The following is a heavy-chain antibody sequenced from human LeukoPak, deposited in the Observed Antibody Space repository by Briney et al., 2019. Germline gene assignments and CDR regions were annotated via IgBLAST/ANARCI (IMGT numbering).Heavy chain of an antibody. CDR2: INTNTGNP. CDR1: GGTFSSYA. V-gene: IGHV7-4-1*02. J-gene: IGHJ4*02. Sequence: ASVKVSCKASGGTFSSYAISWVRQAPGQGLEWMGWINTNTGNPTYAQGFTGRYVFSLDTSVSTAYLQISSLKAEDTAVYYCARSDLPHYDILTGYPYYFDYWGQGTLVTVSS. D-gene: IGHD3-9*01. CDR3: ARSDLPHYDILTGYPYYFDY.